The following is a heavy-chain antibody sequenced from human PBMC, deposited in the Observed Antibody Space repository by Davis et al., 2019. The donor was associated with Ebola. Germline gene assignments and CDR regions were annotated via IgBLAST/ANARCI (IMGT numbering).Heavy chain of an antibody. D-gene: IGHD2-2*01. Sequence: ASVTVSCKASGYTFTSYDINWVRQATGQGLEWMGWMNPNSGNTGYAQKFQGRVTITRDTSASTAYMELSSLRSEDTAVYYCARDQEVSGHQLLWDYYYGMDVWGQGTTVTVSS. J-gene: IGHJ6*02. CDR3: ARDQEVSGHQLLWDYYYGMDV. V-gene: IGHV1-8*01. CDR2: MNPNSGNT. CDR1: GYTFTSYD.